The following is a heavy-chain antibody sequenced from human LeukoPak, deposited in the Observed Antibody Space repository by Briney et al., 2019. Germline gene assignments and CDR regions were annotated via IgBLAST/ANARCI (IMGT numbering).Heavy chain of an antibody. J-gene: IGHJ3*02. CDR3: ARDLVTVTKGFDI. Sequence: PSETLSLTCAVSDDSFSSHYWTWIRQPPGKGLEWIGYISYIGSTNFNPSLKSRVTISIDTSKNQFSLKLSSVTAADTAVYYCARDLVTVTKGFDIWGQGTMVSVSS. V-gene: IGHV4-59*11. CDR1: DDSFSSHY. CDR2: ISYIGST. D-gene: IGHD4-17*01.